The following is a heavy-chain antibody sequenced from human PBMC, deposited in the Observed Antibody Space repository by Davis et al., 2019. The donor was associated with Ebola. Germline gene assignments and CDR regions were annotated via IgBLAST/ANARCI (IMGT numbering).Heavy chain of an antibody. CDR3: ARDRGSGSYYQIDP. V-gene: IGHV4-31*03. CDR2: IHYSGSA. Sequence: MPSETLSLTCTVSGDSVSSSNSFWSWLRHHPGKGLEWIGDIHYSGSAHYNPSLKSRLTPSIDKSRNQFSLGLTSVTAADTALYYCARDRGSGSYYQIDPGGQGILVNVSS. CDR1: GDSVSSSNSF. D-gene: IGHD3-10*01. J-gene: IGHJ5*02.